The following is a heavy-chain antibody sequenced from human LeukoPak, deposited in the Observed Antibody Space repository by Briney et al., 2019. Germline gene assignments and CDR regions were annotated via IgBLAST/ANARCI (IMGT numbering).Heavy chain of an antibody. J-gene: IGHJ4*01. CDR1: GASISAYY. CDR3: AKELPGAGLFDS. CDR2: FYARGNS. Sequence: SETLSLTCTVSGASISAYYWNWIRQPAGKGLEWIGHFYARGNSNYNPSLKSRVTMSVDTSKSPFSLKLRSVTAADSAVYYCAKELPGAGLFDSWGLGTLVTVSS. V-gene: IGHV4-4*07. D-gene: IGHD2-21*02.